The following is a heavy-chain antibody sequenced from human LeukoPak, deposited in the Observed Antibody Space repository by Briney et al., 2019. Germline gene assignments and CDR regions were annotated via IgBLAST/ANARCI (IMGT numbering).Heavy chain of an antibody. V-gene: IGHV4-59*08. J-gene: IGHJ4*02. Sequence: PSETLSLTCTVSGGSISNYYWSWIRQPPGKGLEWIGYIYYSGSTNYNPSLKSRVTISVDTSKNQFSLKLSSVTAADTAVYYCAMERATNRGNYFDYWGQGTLVTVSS. CDR2: IYYSGST. D-gene: IGHD5-24*01. CDR1: GGSISNYY. CDR3: AMERATNRGNYFDY.